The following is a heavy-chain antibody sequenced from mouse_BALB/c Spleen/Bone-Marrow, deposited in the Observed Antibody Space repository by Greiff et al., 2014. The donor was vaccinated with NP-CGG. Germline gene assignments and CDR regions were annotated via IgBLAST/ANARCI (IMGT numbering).Heavy chain of an antibody. V-gene: IGHV5-9-2*01. J-gene: IGHJ3*01. D-gene: IGHD2-4*01. Sequence: EVKLQESGGGLVKSGGSLKLSCAASGFTFNSYGMSWVRQTPEKRLEWVATISGGGSYTFYPDNVKGRFTISRDNAKNNLYLQLSSLRSEDTALYYCARHAYYDQTEVSFVYWGQGTLVTVSA. CDR1: GFTFNSYG. CDR2: ISGGGSYT. CDR3: ARHAYYDQTEVSFVY.